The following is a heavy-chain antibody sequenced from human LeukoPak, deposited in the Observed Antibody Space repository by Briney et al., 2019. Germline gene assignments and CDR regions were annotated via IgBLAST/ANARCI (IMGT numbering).Heavy chain of an antibody. V-gene: IGHV4-61*02. CDR3: AREGLNMVRGVIPKEAWGWFDP. D-gene: IGHD3-10*01. CDR2: IYTRGST. CDR1: GGSISSGSYY. Sequence: PSETLSLTCSVSGGSISSGSYYWRWIRQPAGKGLERIGRIYTRGSTNYNPSLKSRVTISVDTSKNQFSLKLTSVTAADTAVYYCAREGLNMVRGVIPKEAWGWFDPWGQGTLVTVSS. J-gene: IGHJ5*02.